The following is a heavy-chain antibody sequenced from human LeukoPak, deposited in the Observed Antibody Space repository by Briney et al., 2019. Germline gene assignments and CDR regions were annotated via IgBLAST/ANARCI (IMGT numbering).Heavy chain of an antibody. J-gene: IGHJ3*02. Sequence: TSETLSLTCTVSGGSISSSSYYWGWIRQPPGKGLEWIGSIYYSGSTYYNPALRSRVTISVDTSKYQFSLKLSSVTAADTALYYCAYEPDAFXIWGXGTMVXXSS. D-gene: IGHD1-14*01. CDR2: IYYSGST. CDR1: GGSISSSSYY. CDR3: AYEPDAFXI. V-gene: IGHV4-39*01.